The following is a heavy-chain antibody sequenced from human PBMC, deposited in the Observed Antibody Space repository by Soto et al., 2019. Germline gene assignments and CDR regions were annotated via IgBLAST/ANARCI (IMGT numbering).Heavy chain of an antibody. Sequence: PSETLSLTCTVSGASISSYFWTWIRQPAGKGLDWIGRISTSGTTNYNPSLRSRVMMSVDTSKKQFSLKLRSVTAADTAVYYCVRDGTKTLRDWFDPWGQGISVTVSS. J-gene: IGHJ5*02. CDR3: VRDGTKTLRDWFDP. V-gene: IGHV4-4*07. CDR2: ISTSGTT. D-gene: IGHD1-1*01. CDR1: GASISSYF.